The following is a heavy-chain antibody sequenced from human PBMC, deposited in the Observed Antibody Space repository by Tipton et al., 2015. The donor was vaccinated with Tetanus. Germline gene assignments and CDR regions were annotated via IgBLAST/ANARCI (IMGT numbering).Heavy chain of an antibody. CDR2: IIPVFGTA. CDR3: ARKDRFLFSPFDP. J-gene: IGHJ5*02. D-gene: IGHD3-3*01. Sequence: QSGPEVKKPGSSVKVSCKASGGTFTSFAISWVRQAPGQGLEWMGGIIPVFGTADYAQKFQGRLTITADKSTNTAYMELSSLRSDDTAFYYCARKDRFLFSPFDPWGQGTLVTVSS. V-gene: IGHV1-69*06. CDR1: GGTFTSFA.